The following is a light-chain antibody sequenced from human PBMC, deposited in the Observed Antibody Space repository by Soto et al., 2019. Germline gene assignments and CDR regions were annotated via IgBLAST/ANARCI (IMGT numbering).Light chain of an antibody. V-gene: IGLV3-21*02. CDR2: DDR. J-gene: IGLJ1*01. CDR1: DLRSKS. CDR3: QVWDDSNGQQGV. Sequence: SYELTHPPSVSVAPGQTARITCGGNDLRSKSVHWYQQKPGQAPALVLYDDRYRPSGIPERFSGSKSGNTATLTISRVEAGDEADYFCQVWDDSNGQQGVFGPRTKLTVL.